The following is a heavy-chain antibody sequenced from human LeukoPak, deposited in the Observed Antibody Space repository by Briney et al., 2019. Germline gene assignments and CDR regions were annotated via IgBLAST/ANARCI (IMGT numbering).Heavy chain of an antibody. D-gene: IGHD3-3*01. Sequence: ASVKVPCKASGYTSTGYYMHWVRQAPGQRLEWMGWINPNSGGTNYAQKFQGRVTMTRDTSISTAYMELSRLRSDDTAVYYCARDGYDFWSGYYTGDPQFDYWGQGTLVTVSS. CDR3: ARDGYDFWSGYYTGDPQFDY. J-gene: IGHJ4*02. CDR1: GYTSTGYY. V-gene: IGHV1-2*02. CDR2: INPNSGGT.